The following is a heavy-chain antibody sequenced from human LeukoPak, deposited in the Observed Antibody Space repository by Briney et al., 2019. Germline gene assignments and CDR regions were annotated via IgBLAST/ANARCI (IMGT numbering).Heavy chain of an antibody. CDR2: IYSGGST. V-gene: IGHV3-53*04. J-gene: IGHJ3*02. CDR3: ARGDRAFDI. D-gene: IGHD3-16*01. CDR1: GFTVISNY. Sequence: GGSLTLSCAASGFTVISNYMSWVRQAPGKGLEWRTVIYSGGSTYYAASVKGRFTITRHNSKNTLYLQMNSLRAEDTAVYYCARGDRAFDIWGQGTMVTVSS.